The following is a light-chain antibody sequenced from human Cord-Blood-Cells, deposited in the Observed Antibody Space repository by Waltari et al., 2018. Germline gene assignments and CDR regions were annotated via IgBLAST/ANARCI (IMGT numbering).Light chain of an antibody. CDR1: QSISSY. Sequence: DIHMTQSLSSLSASVGDRVTITGRASQSISSYINWYQQKRGKAPKLLIYAASSLQSGVPSRFRGSGSGTDVTLTISRLHPEDFATYYCQHSYSTPPYTFRQGIKLEIK. V-gene: IGKV1-39*01. J-gene: IGKJ2*01. CDR2: AAS. CDR3: QHSYSTPPYT.